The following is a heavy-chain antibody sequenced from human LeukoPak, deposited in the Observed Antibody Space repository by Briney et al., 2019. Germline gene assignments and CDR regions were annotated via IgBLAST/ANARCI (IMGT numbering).Heavy chain of an antibody. CDR3: ARDALYNWFDP. CDR2: IYYSGST. J-gene: IGHJ5*02. CDR1: GGSISSSSYY. V-gene: IGHV4-39*07. D-gene: IGHD3-16*01. Sequence: SETLSLTCTVSGGSISSSSYYWGWIRQPPWKGLEWIGSIYYSGSTYYNPSLKSRVTISVDTSKNQFSLKLSSVTAADTAVYYCARDALYNWFDPWGQGTLVTVSS.